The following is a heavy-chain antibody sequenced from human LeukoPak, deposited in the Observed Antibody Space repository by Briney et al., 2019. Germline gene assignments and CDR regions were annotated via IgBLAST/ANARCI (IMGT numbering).Heavy chain of an antibody. D-gene: IGHD4-17*01. CDR1: GFTFSSYA. J-gene: IGHJ4*02. CDR3: AKFPYWDDYGDPVVY. Sequence: GGSLRLSCAASGFTFSSYAMSWVRQAPGKGLEWVSAISGSGGSTYYADSVKGRFTISRDNSKNTLYLQMNSLRAEDTAVYYCAKFPYWDDYGDPVVYWGQGTLVTVSS. V-gene: IGHV3-23*01. CDR2: ISGSGGST.